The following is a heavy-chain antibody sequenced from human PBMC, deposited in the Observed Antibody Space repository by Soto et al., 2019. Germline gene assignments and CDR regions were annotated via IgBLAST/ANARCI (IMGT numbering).Heavy chain of an antibody. V-gene: IGHV1-18*01. CDR2: ISAYNGNT. CDR3: ARGMTTVPFDAFDI. Sequence: ASVKVSCKASGYTFTSYGISWVRQAPGQGLEWMGWISAYNGNTNYAQKLQGRVTMTTDTSTSTAYMELSSLRSEDTAMYYCARGMTTVPFDAFDIWGQGTMVTVSS. J-gene: IGHJ3*02. CDR1: GYTFTSYG. D-gene: IGHD4-17*01.